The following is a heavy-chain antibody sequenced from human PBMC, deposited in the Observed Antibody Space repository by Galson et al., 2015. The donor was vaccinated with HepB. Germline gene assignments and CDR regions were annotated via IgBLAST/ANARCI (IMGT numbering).Heavy chain of an antibody. V-gene: IGHV3-21*01. CDR1: GFTFSSYS. CDR2: VSSSSSYI. Sequence: SLRLSCAASGFTFSSYSMIWVRQAPGKGLEWVSSVSSSSSYIYYADPVKGRFTISRDNAKNSLFLQMNSLRAEDTAVYYCARDGDYYGGNPGYFDYWGQGTLVTVSS. CDR3: ARDGDYYGGNPGYFDY. D-gene: IGHD4-23*01. J-gene: IGHJ4*02.